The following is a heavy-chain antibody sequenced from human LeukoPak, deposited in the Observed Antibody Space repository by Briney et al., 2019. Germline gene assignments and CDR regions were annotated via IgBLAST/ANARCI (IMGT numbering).Heavy chain of an antibody. V-gene: IGHV1-2*06. J-gene: IGHJ4*02. CDR2: INPNSGGT. D-gene: IGHD3-10*01. Sequence: EASVKVSCKASGYTFTGYYMHWVRQAPGQGLEWMGRINPNSGGTNYAQKFQGRVTMTRDTSISTAYMELSRLRSDDTAVYYCARGYYGSGSDSTIDYWGQGTLVTVSS. CDR3: ARGYYGSGSDSTIDY. CDR1: GYTFTGYY.